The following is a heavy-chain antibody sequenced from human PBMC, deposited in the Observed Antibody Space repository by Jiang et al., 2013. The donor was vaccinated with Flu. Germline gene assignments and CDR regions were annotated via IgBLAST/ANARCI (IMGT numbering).Heavy chain of an antibody. V-gene: IGHV3-49*05. CDR1: GFTFGDYA. Sequence: VQLLESGGGLVKPGRSLRLSCTTSGFTFGDYAMSWFRQAPGKGLEWVAFIRSKAYGGTTQYAASVKDRFTISRDDSKNIAYLQINSLKTEDTAVYYCTRVRSGSQHLYAFDYWGQGTLVTVSS. J-gene: IGHJ4*02. CDR3: TRVRSGSQHLYAFDY. CDR2: IRSKAYGGTT. D-gene: IGHD1-26*01.